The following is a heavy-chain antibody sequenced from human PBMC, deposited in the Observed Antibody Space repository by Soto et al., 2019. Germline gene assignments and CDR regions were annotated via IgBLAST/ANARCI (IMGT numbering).Heavy chain of an antibody. CDR3: ARGNDHYDFWIAWSIDP. Sequence: QVQLQESGPGLVKPSGTLSLTCAVSGDSISNEDWWSWVRQPPGKGLEWIGEIYETGTTNYSPSLKRRVTILVDKSNNQVSLRLSSVTAADTAVYYCARGNDHYDFWIAWSIDPWGQGTLVTVSS. CDR2: IYETGTT. V-gene: IGHV4-4*02. D-gene: IGHD3-3*01. CDR1: GDSISNEDW. J-gene: IGHJ5*02.